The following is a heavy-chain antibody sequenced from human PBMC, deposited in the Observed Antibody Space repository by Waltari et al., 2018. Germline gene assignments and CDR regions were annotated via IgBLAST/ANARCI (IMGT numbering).Heavy chain of an antibody. Sequence: EVQLLESGGGLVQPGGSLRVSGAASGFTFRSYAMGWVRQAPGKGLEWVSAISGSGGSTYYADAVKGRFTISRDNSKNTLYLQMNSLRAEDTAVYYCAKDLGLLWFGGFDYWGQGTLVTVSS. CDR3: AKDLGLLWFGGFDY. J-gene: IGHJ4*02. CDR1: GFTFRSYA. V-gene: IGHV3-23*01. CDR2: ISGSGGST. D-gene: IGHD3-10*01.